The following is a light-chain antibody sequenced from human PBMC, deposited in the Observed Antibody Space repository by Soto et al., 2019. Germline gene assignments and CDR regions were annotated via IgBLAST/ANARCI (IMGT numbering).Light chain of an antibody. J-gene: IGLJ3*02. Sequence: QSVLTQTPSVSGAPGQRVTISCTGSASNIGAGYDVHWYQQLPGMAPKLLISGNNNRPSGVPDRFSASKSGTSASLAITGLQAEDEADYFCQSFDISLTGSVFGGGTKVTVL. CDR1: ASNIGAGYD. CDR3: QSFDISLTGSV. CDR2: GNN. V-gene: IGLV1-40*01.